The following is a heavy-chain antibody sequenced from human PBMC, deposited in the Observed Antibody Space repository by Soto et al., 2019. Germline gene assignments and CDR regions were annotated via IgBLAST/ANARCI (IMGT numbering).Heavy chain of an antibody. CDR1: GGTFSSYA. Sequence: ASVKVSCKASGGTFSSYAISWVRQAPGQGLEWMGGIIPIFGTANYAQKFQGRVTITADKSTSTAYMELSSLRSEDTAVYYCASTAARGRLYYYYGIYGCRQGTTVAVPS. D-gene: IGHD2-2*01. CDR2: IIPIFGTA. V-gene: IGHV1-69*06. CDR3: ASTAARGRLYYYYGIYG. J-gene: IGHJ6*02.